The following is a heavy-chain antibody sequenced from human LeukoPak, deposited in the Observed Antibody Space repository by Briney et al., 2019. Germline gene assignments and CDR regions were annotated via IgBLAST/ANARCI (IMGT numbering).Heavy chain of an antibody. CDR3: ARGDYYDSSGHQVDY. V-gene: IGHV1-18*01. D-gene: IGHD3-22*01. J-gene: IGHJ4*02. Sequence: GASVTVSCKASGYTFTSYGISWVRQAPGQGLEWMGWISAYNGNTNYAQKLQGRVTMTTDTSTSTAYMELRSLRSDDTAVYYCARGDYYDSSGHQVDYWGRGTLVTVSS. CDR2: ISAYNGNT. CDR1: GYTFTSYG.